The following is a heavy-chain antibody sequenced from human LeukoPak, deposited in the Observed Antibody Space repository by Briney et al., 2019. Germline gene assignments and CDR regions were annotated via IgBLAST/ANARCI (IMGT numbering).Heavy chain of an antibody. CDR2: IYYSGST. CDR1: GDSISSSNYY. V-gene: IGHV4-61*05. Sequence: SETLSLTCTVSGDSISSSNYYGGWIRQPPGKGLEWIGYIYYSGSTNYNPSLKSRVTISVDTSKNQFSLKLSSVTAADTAVYYCARVNCSSTSCYRHYYYYGMDVWGQGTTVTVSS. D-gene: IGHD2-2*01. J-gene: IGHJ6*02. CDR3: ARVNCSSTSCYRHYYYYGMDV.